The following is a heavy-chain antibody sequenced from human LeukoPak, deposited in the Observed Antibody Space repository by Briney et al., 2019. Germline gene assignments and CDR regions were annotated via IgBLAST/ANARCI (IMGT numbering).Heavy chain of an antibody. CDR1: GFTFSRYW. CDR2: LNEDGRTT. Sequence: GGSLRLSCAASGFTFSRYWMRWVRQVPGKGLEWVSRLNEDGRTTTYADSVQGRFTIYRDNSQNTLYLQMNSLRAEDTALYYCARDLGGIAGSWGQGALVTVSS. D-gene: IGHD1-26*01. J-gene: IGHJ1*01. CDR3: ARDLGGIAGS. V-gene: IGHV3-74*01.